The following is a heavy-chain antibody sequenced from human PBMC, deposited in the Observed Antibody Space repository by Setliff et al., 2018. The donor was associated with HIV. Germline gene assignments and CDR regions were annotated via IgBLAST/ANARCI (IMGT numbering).Heavy chain of an antibody. D-gene: IGHD1-26*01. Sequence: LRLSCAASGFTFSSYAMSWVRQAPGKGLEWVSAISGSGGSTYYADSVKGRFTISRDNSKNTLYLQMNSLRAEDTAVYYCARDRCDSGNCLSGVLSHNWLDPWGHGTLVTVSS. CDR1: GFTFSSYA. CDR2: ISGSGGST. J-gene: IGHJ5*02. V-gene: IGHV3-23*01. CDR3: ARDRCDSGNCLSGVLSHNWLDP.